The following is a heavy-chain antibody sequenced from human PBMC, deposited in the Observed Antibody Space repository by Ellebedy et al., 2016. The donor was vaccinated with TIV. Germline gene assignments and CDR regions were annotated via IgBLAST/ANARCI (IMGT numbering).Heavy chain of an antibody. V-gene: IGHV4-34*01. CDR3: ASRASGSIDY. D-gene: IGHD3-3*01. CDR1: GITVSSTY. CDR2: INNSGST. Sequence: GSLRLXXAASGITVSSTYMSWIRQPPGKGPEWIGEINNSGSTNYNPSLKSRVTMSVYTSRNQFSLKLSSVTAADTAVYYCASRASGSIDYWGQGTLVTVSS. J-gene: IGHJ4*02.